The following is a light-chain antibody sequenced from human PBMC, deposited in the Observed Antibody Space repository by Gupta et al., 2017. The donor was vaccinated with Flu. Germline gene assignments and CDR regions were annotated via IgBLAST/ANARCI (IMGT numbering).Light chain of an antibody. CDR1: SSNIGAAFD. CDR3: QSYDSRRNGWV. CDR2: ANN. V-gene: IGLV1-40*01. J-gene: IGLJ3*02. Sequence: QSFLTQPPSVSGPPGQRVTISCTGSSSNIGAAFDVHWYRLLPGTAPKLLIYANNNRHAGVPDRFSGSKSGTSASMAITGLRAEDVAEYYCQSYDSRRNGWVFGGGTKLTVL.